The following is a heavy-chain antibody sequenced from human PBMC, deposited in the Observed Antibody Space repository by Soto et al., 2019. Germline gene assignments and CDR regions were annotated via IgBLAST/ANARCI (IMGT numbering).Heavy chain of an antibody. CDR1: GFTFSSYG. Sequence: PGGSLRLSCAASGFTFSSYGMHWVRQAPGKGLEWVAVISYDGSNKYYADSVKGRFTISRDNSKNTLYLQMNSLRAEDTAVYYCAKDRRRTLDYWGQGTLVTVSS. V-gene: IGHV3-30*18. CDR2: ISYDGSNK. J-gene: IGHJ4*02. D-gene: IGHD6-25*01. CDR3: AKDRRRTLDY.